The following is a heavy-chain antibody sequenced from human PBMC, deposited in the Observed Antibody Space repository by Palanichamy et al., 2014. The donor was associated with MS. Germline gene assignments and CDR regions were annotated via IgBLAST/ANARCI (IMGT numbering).Heavy chain of an antibody. CDR1: EFTFSSYW. CDR2: IRQDGGET. Sequence: GEGLVQPGGPVRLSCVASEFTFSSYWMSWVRQASREGGWEWVANIRQDGGETYYVDSVKGRFTISRDNAENSLYLEMHSLRGEDTAVYYCARDKRCSGGTCYSASYFDYWGQGVLVTVSS. CDR3: ARDKRCSGGTCYSASYFDY. J-gene: IGHJ4*02. V-gene: IGHV3-7*01. D-gene: IGHD2-15*01.